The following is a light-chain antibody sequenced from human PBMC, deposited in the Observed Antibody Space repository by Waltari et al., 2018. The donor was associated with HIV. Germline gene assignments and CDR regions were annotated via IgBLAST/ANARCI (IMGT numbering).Light chain of an antibody. CDR2: DVS. Sequence: QSALTQPRSVSGSPGQSVTISCTGTSSDVGGSNYVSWYQQHPGKAPKLLICDVSKRPSGVPDRFSGSKSGNTASLTISGLQADDEADYYCSSYAGSYTFVVFGGGTKLTVL. CDR3: SSYAGSYTFVV. CDR1: SSDVGGSNY. V-gene: IGLV2-11*01. J-gene: IGLJ2*01.